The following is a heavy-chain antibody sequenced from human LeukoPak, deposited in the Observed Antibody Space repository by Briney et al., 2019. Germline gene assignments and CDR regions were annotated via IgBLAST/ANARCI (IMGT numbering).Heavy chain of an antibody. V-gene: IGHV4-34*01. D-gene: IGHD6-19*01. J-gene: IGHJ1*01. Sequence: PSETLSLTCAVYGGSFSGYYWSWIRQPPGKGLEWIGEINHSGSTNYNPSLKSRVTISVDTSKNQFSLKLSSVTAADTAVYYCASLTVRSGWTYAEYFQHWGQGTLVTVSS. CDR3: ASLTVRSGWTYAEYFQH. CDR2: INHSGST. CDR1: GGSFSGYY.